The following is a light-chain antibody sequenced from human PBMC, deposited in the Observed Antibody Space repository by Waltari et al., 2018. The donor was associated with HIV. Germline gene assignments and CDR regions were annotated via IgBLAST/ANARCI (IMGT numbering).Light chain of an antibody. V-gene: IGLV2-14*03. J-gene: IGLJ1*01. Sequence: QSALTQPASVSGSPGQSITISCTGTTSDVGGYRYVSWYQQHPGKAPKLMIYDVRNRPSGVSSRFPGSKSGNTASLTISGLQAEDEADYYCSSYTSSSTYVFGTGTKVTVL. CDR2: DVR. CDR3: SSYTSSSTYV. CDR1: TSDVGGYRY.